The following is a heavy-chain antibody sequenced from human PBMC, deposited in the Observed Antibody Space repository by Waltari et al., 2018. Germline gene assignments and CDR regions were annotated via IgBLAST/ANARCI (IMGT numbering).Heavy chain of an antibody. Sequence: QVQLVQSGAEVKKPGSSVKVSSKASGGTFSSYAISWVRQAPGQGLEWMGGIIPIFGTANYAQKFQGRVTITADKSTSTAYMELSSLRSEDTAVYYCAIPIHPTRYSGSYYRWYFDLWGRGTLVTVSS. CDR1: GGTFSSYA. J-gene: IGHJ2*01. CDR3: AIPIHPTRYSGSYYRWYFDL. D-gene: IGHD1-26*01. V-gene: IGHV1-69*14. CDR2: IIPIFGTA.